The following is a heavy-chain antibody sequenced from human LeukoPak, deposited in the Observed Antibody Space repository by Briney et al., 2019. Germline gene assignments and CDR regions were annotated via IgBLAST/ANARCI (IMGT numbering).Heavy chain of an antibody. Sequence: PSETLSLTCSVSGGSVSSGGFYWSWIRQPPKRGLEWIGYIYSSGSTYYNPSLKSRVTISVDTSKNQFSLRLSSVTAADTAVYYCARNNYGSGTPDWGQGTLVTVSS. CDR3: ARNNYGSGTPD. D-gene: IGHD3-10*01. CDR1: GGSVSSGGFY. J-gene: IGHJ4*02. V-gene: IGHV4-61*08. CDR2: IYSSGST.